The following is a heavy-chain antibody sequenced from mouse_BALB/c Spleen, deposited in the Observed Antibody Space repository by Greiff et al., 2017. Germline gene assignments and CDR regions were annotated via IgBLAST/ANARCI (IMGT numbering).Heavy chain of an antibody. CDR1: GFTFSSYA. V-gene: IGHV5-6-5*01. Sequence: DVKLVESGGGLVKPGGSLKLSCAASGFTFSSYAMSWVRQTPEKRLEWVASISSGGSTYYPDSVKGRFTISRDNARNILYLQMSSLRSEDTAMYYCARGNYGSSPYYFDYWGQGTTLTVSS. CDR3: ARGNYGSSPYYFDY. D-gene: IGHD1-1*01. CDR2: ISSGGST. J-gene: IGHJ2*01.